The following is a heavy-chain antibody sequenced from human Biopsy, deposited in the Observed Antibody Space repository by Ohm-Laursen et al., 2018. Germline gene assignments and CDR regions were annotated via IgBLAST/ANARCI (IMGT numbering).Heavy chain of an antibody. CDR3: ARTPGKAVAGRFLDL. V-gene: IGHV4-4*07. D-gene: IGHD6-19*01. CDR1: GGSTNDYF. J-gene: IGHJ2*01. Sequence: SETLSLTCSVSGGSTNDYFWSWIRQPAGETLEWIWRIYSSGGSSYNPSLKSRISTSMDTSNNQFSLTLTSVTAADTAVYYCARTPGKAVAGRFLDLLGRGTLVTVSS. CDR2: IYSSGGS.